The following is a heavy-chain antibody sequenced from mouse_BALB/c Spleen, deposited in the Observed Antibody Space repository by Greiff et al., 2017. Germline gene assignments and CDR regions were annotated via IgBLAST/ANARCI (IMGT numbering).Heavy chain of an antibody. CDR3: NANAMDY. V-gene: IGHV14-4*02. J-gene: IGHJ4*01. CDR2: IDPENGDT. CDR1: GYTFTSYW. Sequence: VQLQQPGSELVRPGASVKLSCKASGYTFTSYWMHWVKQRPEQGLEWIGWIDPENGDTEYASKFQGKATMTADTSSNTAYLQLSSLTSEDTAVYYCNANAMDYWGQGTSVTVSS.